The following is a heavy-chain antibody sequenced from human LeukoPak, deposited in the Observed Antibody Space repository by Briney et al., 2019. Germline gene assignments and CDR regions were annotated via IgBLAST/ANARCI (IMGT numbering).Heavy chain of an antibody. J-gene: IGHJ4*02. Sequence: SETLSLTCTVSGGSISSSSYYWGWIRQPPGKGLEWIGSIYYIGSTYYNPSLKSRVTISVDTSKNQFSLKLSSVTAADTAVYYCASGSGYSSSWSDYWGQGTLVTVSS. D-gene: IGHD6-13*01. V-gene: IGHV4-39*01. CDR3: ASGSGYSSSWSDY. CDR1: GGSISSSSYY. CDR2: IYYIGST.